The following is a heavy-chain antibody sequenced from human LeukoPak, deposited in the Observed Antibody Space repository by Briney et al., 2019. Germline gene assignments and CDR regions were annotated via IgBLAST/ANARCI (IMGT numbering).Heavy chain of an antibody. V-gene: IGHV1-69*05. CDR3: ARGRVESYYDFWSGYFRFDY. CDR1: GGTFSSYA. D-gene: IGHD3-3*01. CDR2: IIPIFGTA. J-gene: IGHJ4*02. Sequence: GASVKVSCKASGGTFSSYAISWVRQAPGQGLEWMGGIIPIFGTANYAQKFQGRVTITTDESTSTAYMELSSLRSEDTAVYYCARGRVESYYDFWSGYFRFDYWGQGTLVTVSS.